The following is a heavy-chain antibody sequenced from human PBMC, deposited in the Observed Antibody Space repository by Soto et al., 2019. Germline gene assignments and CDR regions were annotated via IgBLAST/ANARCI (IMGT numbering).Heavy chain of an antibody. CDR1: GFTFSGYD. V-gene: IGHV3-30*18. CDR3: AKEDPSGRYSLDY. Sequence: QVQLVESGGGVVQPGRSLRLSCEASGFTFSGYDMHWVRQAPGKGLERVAVISYYGTNEYYEDSVKGRFTISRDNSKNTLYLQMNSLRIEDTAVYFCAKEDPSGRYSLDYWGQGSQVTVSS. J-gene: IGHJ4*02. CDR2: ISYYGTNE. D-gene: IGHD1-26*01.